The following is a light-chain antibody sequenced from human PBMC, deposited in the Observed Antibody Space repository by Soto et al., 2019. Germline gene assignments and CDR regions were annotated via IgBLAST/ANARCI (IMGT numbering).Light chain of an antibody. Sequence: EVVLTQTPGTLSLSPGERATLSCRASQSLTSRYLAWYRQKPGQAPRLLIYGTSSRATGIPDRFSGSGSGTDFTLTISRLEPEDFAVYYCQQYIRWPLTFGGGTMVDIK. V-gene: IGKV3-20*01. CDR1: QSLTSRY. CDR2: GTS. CDR3: QQYIRWPLT. J-gene: IGKJ4*01.